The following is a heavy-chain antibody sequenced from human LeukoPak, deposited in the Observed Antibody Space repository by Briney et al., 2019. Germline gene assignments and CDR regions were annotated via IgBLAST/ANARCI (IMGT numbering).Heavy chain of an antibody. J-gene: IGHJ4*02. CDR1: GGSISSDDYY. Sequence: SQTLSLTCTVSGGSISSDDYYWSWIRQPPGKGLEWIGYIYYSGSTYYNPSLQSRVIISVDTSKNQFSLKLTSVTAADTAVYYCARALYSMTTVTTEYWFDYWGQGTLVTVSS. V-gene: IGHV4-30-4*01. D-gene: IGHD4-17*01. CDR3: ARALYSMTTVTTEYWFDY. CDR2: IYYSGST.